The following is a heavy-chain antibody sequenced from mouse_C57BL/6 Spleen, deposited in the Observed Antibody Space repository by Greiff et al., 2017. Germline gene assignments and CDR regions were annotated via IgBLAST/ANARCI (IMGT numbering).Heavy chain of an antibody. J-gene: IGHJ2*01. CDR1: GFSLTSYG. Sequence: VKLMESGPGLVQPSQSLSITCTVSGFSLTSYGVHWVRQSPGKGLEWLGVIWSGESTDYNAAFISRLSISKDNSKSQVFFKMNSLQADDTAIYYCARKGFDYWGQGTTLTVSS. CDR3: ARKGFDY. V-gene: IGHV2-2*01. CDR2: IWSGEST.